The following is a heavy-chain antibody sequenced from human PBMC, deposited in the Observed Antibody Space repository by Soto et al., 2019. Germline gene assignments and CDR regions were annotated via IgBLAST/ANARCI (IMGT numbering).Heavy chain of an antibody. CDR1: GFTFSSYW. V-gene: IGHV3-74*01. Sequence: EVQLVESGGGLVQPGGSLILSCAASGFTFSSYWMHWVRQAPGKGLVWVSRINNGGSSTSYADSVKGRFTISRDNTKSTLYLEMSSLRAEDTAVYYCARDPLLIGDTDYGLDVWGQGTTVTVSS. J-gene: IGHJ6*02. D-gene: IGHD2-21*01. CDR3: ARDPLLIGDTDYGLDV. CDR2: INNGGSST.